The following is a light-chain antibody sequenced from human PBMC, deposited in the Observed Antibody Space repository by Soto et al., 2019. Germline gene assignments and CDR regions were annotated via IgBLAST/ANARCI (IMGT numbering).Light chain of an antibody. CDR2: DVS. J-gene: IGLJ1*01. CDR1: SSDVGGSKY. V-gene: IGLV2-14*03. CDR3: SSYGGSSSALSV. Sequence: QSALTQPASVSGSHGQSITISCTGTSSDVGGSKYVSWYQQHPGQAPKLMIYDVSNRPSGISDRFSGSKSGYTASLTISGLQTEDEADYYCSSYGGSSSALSVFGTGTKVTVL.